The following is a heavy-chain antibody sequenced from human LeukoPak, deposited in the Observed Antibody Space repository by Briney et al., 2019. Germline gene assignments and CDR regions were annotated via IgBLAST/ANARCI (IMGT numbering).Heavy chain of an antibody. J-gene: IGHJ5*02. Sequence: GGSLRLSCAASGFTFSTYSMNWVRQAPGKGLEWVSYSSSSSYTIYYADSVKGRFTISRDNSRNTLYLQMNSLRAEDTAVYYCAREKYGSDATKLNWFDPWGQGTLVTVSS. D-gene: IGHD3-10*01. CDR3: AREKYGSDATKLNWFDP. CDR1: GFTFSTYS. CDR2: SSSSSYTI. V-gene: IGHV3-48*01.